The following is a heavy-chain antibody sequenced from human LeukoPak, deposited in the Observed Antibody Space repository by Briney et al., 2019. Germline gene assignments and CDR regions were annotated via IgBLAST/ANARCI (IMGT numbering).Heavy chain of an antibody. CDR1: GFTFSSYA. CDR3: AKDRDIVVVVAATSFDY. D-gene: IGHD2-15*01. CDR2: ISGSGGST. J-gene: IGHJ4*02. Sequence: PGGSLRLSRAASGFTFSSYAMSWVRQAPGKGLEWVSAISGSGGSTYYADSVKGRFIISRDNSKNTLYLQMNSLRAEDTAVYYCAKDRDIVVVVAATSFDYWGQGTLVTVSS. V-gene: IGHV3-23*01.